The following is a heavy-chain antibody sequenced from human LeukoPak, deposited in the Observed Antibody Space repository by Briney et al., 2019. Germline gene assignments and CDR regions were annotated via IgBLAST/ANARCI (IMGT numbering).Heavy chain of an antibody. CDR1: GGSISSSSYY. J-gene: IGHJ5*02. D-gene: IGHD6-19*01. Sequence: SETLSLTCTVSGGSISSSSYYWGWIRQPPGKGLEWIASIYYSGSTYYNPSLRSRVTISVDTPKNQFSLRLSSVTAADAALYYCARGALVVAGTRWFDPWGQGILVTVSS. CDR3: ARGALVVAGTRWFDP. CDR2: IYYSGST. V-gene: IGHV4-39*01.